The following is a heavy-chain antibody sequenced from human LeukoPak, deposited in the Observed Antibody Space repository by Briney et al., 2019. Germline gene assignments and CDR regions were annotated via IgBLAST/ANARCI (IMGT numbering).Heavy chain of an antibody. CDR3: ARVGSLQLWLHRDYYYGMDV. CDR2: IYYSGST. D-gene: IGHD5-18*01. CDR1: GGSISSGGYY. Sequence: PSQTLSLTCTVSGGSISSGGYYWSWIRQHPGKGLEWIGYIYYSGSTYYNPSLKSRVTISVDTSKNQFSLKLSSVTAADTAVYYCARVGSLQLWLHRDYYYGMDVWGKGTTVTVSS. J-gene: IGHJ6*04. V-gene: IGHV4-31*03.